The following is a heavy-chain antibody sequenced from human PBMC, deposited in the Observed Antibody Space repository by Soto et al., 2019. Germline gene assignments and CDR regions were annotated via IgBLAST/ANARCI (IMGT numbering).Heavy chain of an antibody. V-gene: IGHV3-21*01. CDR3: ARGSPYYYGSGSYSTPLDY. J-gene: IGHJ4*02. Sequence: GGSLRLSCAASGFTFSSYSMNWVRQAPGKGLEWVSSISSSSSYIYYADSVKGRFTISRDNAKNSLYLQMNSLRAKDTAVYYCARGSPYYYGSGSYSTPLDYWGQGTLVTVSS. CDR2: ISSSSSYI. CDR1: GFTFSSYS. D-gene: IGHD3-10*01.